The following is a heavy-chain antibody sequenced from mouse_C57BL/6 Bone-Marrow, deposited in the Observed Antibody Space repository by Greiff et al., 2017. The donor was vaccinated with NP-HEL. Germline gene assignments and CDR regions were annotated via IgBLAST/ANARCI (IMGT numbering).Heavy chain of an antibody. CDR2: IHPNSGST. D-gene: IGHD2-2*01. J-gene: IGHJ3*01. CDR1: GYTFTSYW. Sequence: QVQLQQPGAELVKPGASVKLSCKASGYTFTSYWMHWVKQRPGQGLEWIGMIHPNSGSTNYNEKFKSKATLTVDKSSSTAYMQHSSLTSEDSAVYYCARCGYDGWFAYWGQGTLVTVSA. CDR3: ARCGYDGWFAY. V-gene: IGHV1-64*01.